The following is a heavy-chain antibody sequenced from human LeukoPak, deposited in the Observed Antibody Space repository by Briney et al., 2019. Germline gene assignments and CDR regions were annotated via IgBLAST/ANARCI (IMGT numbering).Heavy chain of an antibody. D-gene: IGHD2-2*01. CDR2: ISSSSSYI. Sequence: GSLRLSCAASGFTSSSYSMNWVRQAPGKGLEWVSSISSSSSYIYYADSVKGRFTISRDNAKNSLYLQMNSLRAEDTAVYYCARWGYCSSTSCYFDYYYMDVRGKGTTVTVSS. V-gene: IGHV3-21*01. CDR1: GFTSSSYS. J-gene: IGHJ6*03. CDR3: ARWGYCSSTSCYFDYYYMDV.